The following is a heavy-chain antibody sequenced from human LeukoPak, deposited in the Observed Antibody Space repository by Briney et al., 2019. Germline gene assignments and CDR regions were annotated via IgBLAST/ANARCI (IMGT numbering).Heavy chain of an antibody. CDR2: IKQDGSEK. CDR1: GFTFSSYW. V-gene: IGHV3-7*01. J-gene: IGHJ4*02. Sequence: PGGSLRLSCAASGFTFSSYWMSWVRQAPGKGLGWVANIKQDGSEKYYVDSVKGRFTISRDNAKNSLYLQMNSLRAEDTAVYYCAREDSSSYTPFDYWGQGTLVTVSS. CDR3: AREDSSSYTPFDY. D-gene: IGHD6-6*01.